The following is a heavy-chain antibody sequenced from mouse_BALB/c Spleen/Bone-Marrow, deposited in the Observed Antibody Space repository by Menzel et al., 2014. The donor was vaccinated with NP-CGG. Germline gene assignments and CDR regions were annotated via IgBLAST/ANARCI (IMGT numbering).Heavy chain of an antibody. CDR1: GYTFSNYW. CDR2: ILPGSGTA. CDR3: AGASVVPYYVDL. D-gene: IGHD1-1*01. Sequence: QVQLQQSGAELMKPGASVKISCKATGYTFSNYWIDWVKQRPGHGLEWIGEILPGSGTANYNEKFKGKATFTADTSSNTAYMQLSSLTSEDSALYYCAGASVVPYYVDLWGQGTTLTVSS. J-gene: IGHJ2*01. V-gene: IGHV1-9*01.